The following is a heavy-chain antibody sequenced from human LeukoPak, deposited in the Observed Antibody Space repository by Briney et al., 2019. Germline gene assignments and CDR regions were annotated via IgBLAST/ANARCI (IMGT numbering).Heavy chain of an antibody. V-gene: IGHV3-30*02. CDR2: IRYDGSNK. CDR3: AKSTSYYYYMDV. D-gene: IGHD5/OR15-5a*01. CDR1: GSTFSSYG. J-gene: IGHJ6*03. Sequence: GGSLRLSCAASGSTFSSYGMHWVRQAPGKGLEWVAFIRYDGSNKYYADSVKGRFTISRDNSKNTLYLQMNSLRAEDTAVYYCAKSTSYYYYMDVWGKGTTVTISS.